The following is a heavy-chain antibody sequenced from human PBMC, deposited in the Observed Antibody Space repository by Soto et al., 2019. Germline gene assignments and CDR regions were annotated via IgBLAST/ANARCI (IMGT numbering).Heavy chain of an antibody. CDR3: AREGVTGYYYGMHV. J-gene: IGHJ6*02. CDR1: GYTFTSYG. CDR2: ISAYNVNT. D-gene: IGHD2-21*02. Sequence: ASVKVSCNASGYTFTSYGISWVRQAPGQGLEWMGWISAYNVNTKYAQKHQGRVTMTTDTSTSTAYMEMRSLRSDDTAVYYSAREGVTGYYYGMHVWGQGKTVTVS. V-gene: IGHV1-18*01.